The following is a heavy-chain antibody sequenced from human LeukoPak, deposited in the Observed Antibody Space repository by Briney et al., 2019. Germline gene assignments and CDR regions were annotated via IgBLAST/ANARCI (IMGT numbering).Heavy chain of an antibody. CDR3: ARHGPESSSYDY. V-gene: IGHV4-38-2*01. CDR1: AYSISSGSY. D-gene: IGHD6-6*01. J-gene: IGHJ4*02. CDR2: IYHSGSA. Sequence: SETLSHTPAASAYSISSGSYWGWFRPPPGKGLDWLGTIYHSGSAHYNPSLKSRVTISVDTSTNHFSLKLSTVTAADTAVYSRARHGPESSSYDYCGQGTLVTVSS.